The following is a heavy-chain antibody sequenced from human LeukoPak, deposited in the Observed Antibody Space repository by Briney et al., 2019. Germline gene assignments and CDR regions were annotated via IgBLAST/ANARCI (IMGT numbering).Heavy chain of an antibody. D-gene: IGHD4/OR15-4a*01. CDR2: IKQDGSEK. J-gene: IGHJ4*02. V-gene: IGHV3-7*03. CDR3: ARRAGAYSHPYDY. Sequence: GGSLRLSCAASGFTFSSYWVSWVRQAPGKGLEWVANIKQDGSEKYYVDSVKGRFTISRDNAKNSLYLQMNSLRAEDTAVYYCARRAGAYSHPYDYWGQGTLVTVSS. CDR1: GFTFSSYW.